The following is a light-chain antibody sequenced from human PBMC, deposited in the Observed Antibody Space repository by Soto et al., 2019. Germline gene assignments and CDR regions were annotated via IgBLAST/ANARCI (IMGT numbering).Light chain of an antibody. V-gene: IGKV3-20*01. CDR3: QQYGSSPFT. CDR1: ERVSSSY. Sequence: EIVLTQSPGTLSLSPGESATLSCGASERVSSSYLAWYQQTPGQAPRLLIYGATTRLRGVPDRFSGSGSGTDFTLTISRLEPEDFAVYYCQQYGSSPFTFGPGTKVDI. CDR2: GAT. J-gene: IGKJ3*01.